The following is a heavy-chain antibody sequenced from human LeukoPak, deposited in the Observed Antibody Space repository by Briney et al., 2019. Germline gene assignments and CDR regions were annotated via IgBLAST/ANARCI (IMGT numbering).Heavy chain of an antibody. Sequence: PGGSLRLPCAASGFTVSTNYMSWVRQAPGKGLEWVSVMYRVGSTYYADSVKGRFTISRDDSENTLFLQMNSLTAEDTAFYFCARTIPYGSGRQRPGKYYFDYWGQGTLVTVSS. J-gene: IGHJ4*02. CDR2: MYRVGST. CDR1: GFTVSTNY. CDR3: ARTIPYGSGRQRPGKYYFDY. D-gene: IGHD3-10*01. V-gene: IGHV3-53*01.